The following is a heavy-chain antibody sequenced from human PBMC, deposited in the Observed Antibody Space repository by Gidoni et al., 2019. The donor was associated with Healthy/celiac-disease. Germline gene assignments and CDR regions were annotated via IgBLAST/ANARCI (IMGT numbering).Heavy chain of an antibody. Sequence: QVQLQQWGAGLLKPSETLSLTCAVYGGSFSGYYWSWIRQPPGKGLEWIGEINHSGSTNYNPSLKSRVTISVDTSKNQFSLKLSSVTAADTAVYYCARGEEGVVDYWGQGTLVTVSS. J-gene: IGHJ4*02. CDR3: ARGEEGVVDY. D-gene: IGHD2-21*01. CDR2: INHSGST. CDR1: GGSFSGYY. V-gene: IGHV4-34*01.